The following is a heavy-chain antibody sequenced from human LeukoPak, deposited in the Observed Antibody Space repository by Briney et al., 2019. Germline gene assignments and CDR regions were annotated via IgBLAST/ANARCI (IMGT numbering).Heavy chain of an antibody. Sequence: ASVKVSCKASGYTFTGYYMHWVRQAPGQGLEWMGWINPNSGGTNYAQKFQGRVTMTRNTSISTAYMELSSLRSEDTAVYYCARAARLLWFGELLPNWFDPWGQGTLVTVSS. CDR3: ARAARLLWFGELLPNWFDP. J-gene: IGHJ5*02. V-gene: IGHV1-2*02. CDR2: INPNSGGT. CDR1: GYTFTGYY. D-gene: IGHD3-10*01.